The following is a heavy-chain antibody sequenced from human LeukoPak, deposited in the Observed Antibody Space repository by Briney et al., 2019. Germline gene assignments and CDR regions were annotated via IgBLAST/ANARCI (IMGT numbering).Heavy chain of an antibody. D-gene: IGHD3-22*01. J-gene: IGHJ3*02. V-gene: IGHV3-23*01. CDR2: ISGSGGST. Sequence: AGGSLRLSCAASGFTFSSYAMSWVRQAPGKGLEWVSAISGSGGSTYYADSVKGRFTISRDNSKNTLYLQMNSLRAEDTAVYYCAKSAPQGDYYDSSGLDAFDIWGQGTMVTVSS. CDR3: AKSAPQGDYYDSSGLDAFDI. CDR1: GFTFSSYA.